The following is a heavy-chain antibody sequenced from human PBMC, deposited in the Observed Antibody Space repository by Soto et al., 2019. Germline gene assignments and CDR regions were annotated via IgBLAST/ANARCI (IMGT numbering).Heavy chain of an antibody. CDR1: GGTFSSYA. CDR2: IIPIFGTA. J-gene: IGHJ4*02. D-gene: IGHD2-15*01. CDR3: ARDGGYCSGGSCFYFDY. Sequence: QVQLVQSGAEVKKPGSSVKVSCKASGGTFSSYAISWVRQAPGQGLEWMGGIIPIFGTANYAQKFQGRVTIPADESTSTAYMELSSLRSEDTAVYYCARDGGYCSGGSCFYFDYWGQGTLVTVSS. V-gene: IGHV1-69*01.